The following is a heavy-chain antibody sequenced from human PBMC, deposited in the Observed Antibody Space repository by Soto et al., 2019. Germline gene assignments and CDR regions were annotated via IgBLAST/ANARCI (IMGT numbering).Heavy chain of an antibody. Sequence: QVQLVQSGAEVKKPGSSVKVSCKASGGTFSSYAISWVRQAPGQGLEWMGGIIPIFGTANYAQKFQGRVRITAHESTSTAYMELSSLRSEDTAVYYCARQGTAMAGGWFDPWGQGTLVTVSS. V-gene: IGHV1-69*01. CDR1: GGTFSSYA. J-gene: IGHJ5*02. CDR3: ARQGTAMAGGWFDP. D-gene: IGHD5-18*01. CDR2: IIPIFGTA.